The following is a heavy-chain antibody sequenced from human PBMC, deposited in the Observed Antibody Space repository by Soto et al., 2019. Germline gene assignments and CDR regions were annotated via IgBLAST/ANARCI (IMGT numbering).Heavy chain of an antibody. V-gene: IGHV4-39*01. D-gene: IGHD2-2*01. CDR3: ARQPESTSYFAY. CDR2: VYQSGTT. J-gene: IGHJ4*02. CDR1: GASISTSSDF. Sequence: SETLSLTCSVSGASISTSSDFWGWIRQAPGKGLEWIGNVYQSGTTRLNPSLKSRVSIFVDRSKNQFSLELNSATAADRAVYYCARQPESTSYFAYWGQGILVTVSS.